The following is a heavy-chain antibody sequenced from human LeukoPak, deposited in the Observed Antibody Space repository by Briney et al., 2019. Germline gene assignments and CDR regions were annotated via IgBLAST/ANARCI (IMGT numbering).Heavy chain of an antibody. CDR2: TYYRSKWYN. V-gene: IGHV6-1*01. J-gene: IGHJ6*02. Sequence: KRSQTLSLTCAISGDSVSSNSAAWNWIRQSPSRGLEWLGRTYYRSKWYNDYAVSVKSRITINPDTSKNQFSLQLNSVTPEDTAVYYCAKDLRRRYFDWFLDGVYYYGMDVWGQGTTVTVSS. CDR1: GDSVSSNSAA. CDR3: AKDLRRRYFDWFLDGVYYYGMDV. D-gene: IGHD3-9*01.